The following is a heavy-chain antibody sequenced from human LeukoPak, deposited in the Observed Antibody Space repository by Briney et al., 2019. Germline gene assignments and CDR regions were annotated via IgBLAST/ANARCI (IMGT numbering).Heavy chain of an antibody. CDR1: DGSISSYY. J-gene: IGHJ4*02. Sequence: SETLSLTCTVSDGSISSYYWGWIRQPPGKGLEWIGSIYYSGSTYYNPSLKSRVTISVDTSKNQFSLKLSSVTAADTAVYYCARHLGYGDHWDYWGQGTLVTVSS. CDR2: IYYSGST. CDR3: ARHLGYGDHWDY. V-gene: IGHV4-39*01. D-gene: IGHD4-17*01.